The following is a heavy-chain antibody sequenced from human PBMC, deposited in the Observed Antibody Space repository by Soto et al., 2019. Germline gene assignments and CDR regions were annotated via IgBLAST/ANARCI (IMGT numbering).Heavy chain of an antibody. J-gene: IGHJ4*02. D-gene: IGHD6-13*01. Sequence: EVQLLESGGGLVQPGGSLRLSCAASGFTFSSYAMSWVRQAPGKGLEWVSAISGSGGSTYYADSVKGRFTISRDNSKNTLYLQMNSLSAEDTAVYYCAKDRAPYSSSWYISWDYWGQGTLVTVSS. CDR2: ISGSGGST. V-gene: IGHV3-23*01. CDR1: GFTFSSYA. CDR3: AKDRAPYSSSWYISWDY.